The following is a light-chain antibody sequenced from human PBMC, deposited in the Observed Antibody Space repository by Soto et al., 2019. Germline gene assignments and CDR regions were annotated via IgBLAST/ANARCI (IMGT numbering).Light chain of an antibody. CDR3: SSYTSRSTLYV. J-gene: IGLJ1*01. V-gene: IGLV2-14*01. CDR1: TSNIGTNP. Sequence: QSVLTQSPSMSGTPGQRVTVFCSGSTSNIGTNPVSWYQQHPGKAPKLMVYEVTNRPSGVSDRFSGSKSGNTASLTISGLQADDEGYYYCSSYTSRSTLYVFGTGTKVTVL. CDR2: EVT.